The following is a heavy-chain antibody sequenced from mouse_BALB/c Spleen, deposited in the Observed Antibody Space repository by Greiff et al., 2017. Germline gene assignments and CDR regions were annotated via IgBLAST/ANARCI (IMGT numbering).Heavy chain of an antibody. J-gene: IGHJ3*01. CDR1: GFTFSDYY. CDR3: ARDRDYGSSGFAY. Sequence: EVMLVESGGGLVKPGGSLKLSCAASGFTFSDYYMYWVRQTPEKRLEWVATISDGGSYTYYPDSVKGRFTISRDNAKNNLYLQMSSLKSEDTAMYYCARDRDYGSSGFAYWGQGTLVTVSA. CDR2: ISDGGSYT. V-gene: IGHV5-4*02. D-gene: IGHD1-1*01.